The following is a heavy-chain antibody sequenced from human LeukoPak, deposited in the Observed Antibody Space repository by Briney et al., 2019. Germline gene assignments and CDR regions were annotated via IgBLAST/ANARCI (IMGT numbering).Heavy chain of an antibody. Sequence: SETLSLTCAVYGGSFSGYYWSWIRQPPGKGLEWIGEINHSGSTNYNPSLKSRVTISVDTSKNQFSLKLSSVTAADTAVYYCARHAEYFDRQFDYWGQGTLVTVSS. CDR3: ARHAEYFDRQFDY. CDR1: GGSFSGYY. V-gene: IGHV4-34*01. D-gene: IGHD3-9*01. J-gene: IGHJ4*02. CDR2: INHSGST.